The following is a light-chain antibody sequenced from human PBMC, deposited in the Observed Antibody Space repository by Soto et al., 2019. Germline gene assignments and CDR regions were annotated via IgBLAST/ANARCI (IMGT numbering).Light chain of an antibody. CDR3: QQYNSYSPT. Sequence: DLQMTQSPSTLSASVGDRVTITCRASQSISSWLAWYQQKTGKDPKLLIYDASSLESGVPSRFSGSGSGTEFTLTISRLQPDDFATYYCQQYNSYSPTFGQGTKVDI. CDR1: QSISSW. CDR2: DAS. J-gene: IGKJ1*01. V-gene: IGKV1-5*01.